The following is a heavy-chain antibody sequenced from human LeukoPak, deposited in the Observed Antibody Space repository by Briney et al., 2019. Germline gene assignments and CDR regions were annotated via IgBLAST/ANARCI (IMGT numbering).Heavy chain of an antibody. Sequence: PGGSLRLSCAASGFTFSSYSMNWVRQAPGKGLEWVSFISSSSSYIYYADSVKGRFTISRDNAKNSLYLQMNSLRAEDTAVYYCARDWGPGVVDYWGQGTLVTVSS. CDR3: ARDWGPGVVDY. V-gene: IGHV3-21*04. CDR1: GFTFSSYS. CDR2: ISSSSSYI. J-gene: IGHJ4*02. D-gene: IGHD3-16*01.